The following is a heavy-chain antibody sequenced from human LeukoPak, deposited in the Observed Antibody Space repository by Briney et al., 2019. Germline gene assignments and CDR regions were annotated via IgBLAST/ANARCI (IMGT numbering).Heavy chain of an antibody. J-gene: IGHJ4*02. Sequence: GGSLRLSCAASGFTFSSYDMTWVRQAPGKGLEWVSYIGSSGSIIYYADSVKGRFTISRDNAKNSLYLQMNSLRAEDTAVYYCARDVNGYFDYWGQGTLVTVSS. V-gene: IGHV3-48*03. CDR2: IGSSGSII. CDR1: GFTFSSYD. CDR3: ARDVNGYFDY.